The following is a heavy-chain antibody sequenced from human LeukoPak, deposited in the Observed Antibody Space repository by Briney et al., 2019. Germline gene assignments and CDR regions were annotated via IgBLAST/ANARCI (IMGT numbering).Heavy chain of an antibody. CDR1: GDSISGYF. J-gene: IGHJ4*02. CDR2: IYYSGST. Sequence: PSETLSLTCSVSGDSISGYFWSWIRQPPGKGLEWIGSIYYSGSTYYNPSLKSRVTISVDTSKNQFSLKLSSVTVADTAVYYCARLIREAAGTGSSDYWGQGTLVTVSS. V-gene: IGHV4-39*01. D-gene: IGHD6-13*01. CDR3: ARLIREAAGTGSSDY.